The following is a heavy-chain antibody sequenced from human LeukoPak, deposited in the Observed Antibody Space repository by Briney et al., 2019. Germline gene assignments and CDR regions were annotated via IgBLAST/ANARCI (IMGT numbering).Heavy chain of an antibody. CDR3: ARLMDTAVGY. Sequence: SETLSLTCTVSGGSISSGSYYWSWIRQPAGKGLEWIGRIYTSGSTNYNPSLKSRVTISVDTSKNQFSLKLSSVTAADTAVYYCARLMDTAVGYWGQGTLVTVSS. V-gene: IGHV4-61*02. J-gene: IGHJ4*02. CDR1: GGSISSGSYY. CDR2: IYTSGST. D-gene: IGHD5-18*01.